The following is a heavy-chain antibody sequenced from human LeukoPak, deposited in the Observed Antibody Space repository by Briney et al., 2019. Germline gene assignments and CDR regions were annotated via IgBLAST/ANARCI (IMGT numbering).Heavy chain of an antibody. CDR3: ARDSSGYQ. CDR1: GFTFIDYD. Sequence: GGSLRLSCAASGFTFIDYDMHWVRQVIGKGLEWVSAIGIRGDTHYSGSVKGRFTISRDNAKNSLYLQMNSLRAEDTAVYYCARDSSGYQWGQGTLVTVSS. V-gene: IGHV3-13*01. CDR2: IGIRGDT. J-gene: IGHJ4*02. D-gene: IGHD3-22*01.